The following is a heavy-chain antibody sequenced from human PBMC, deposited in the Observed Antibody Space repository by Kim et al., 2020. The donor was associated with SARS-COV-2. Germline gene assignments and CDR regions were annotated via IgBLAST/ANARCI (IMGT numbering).Heavy chain of an antibody. CDR2: ISGSGGST. CDR3: AKDPHITMVRGVSPSLGFDY. D-gene: IGHD3-10*01. V-gene: IGHV3-23*01. CDR1: GFTFSSYA. J-gene: IGHJ4*02. Sequence: GGSLRLSCAASGFTFSSYAMSWVRQAPGKGLEWVSAISGSGGSTYYADSVKGRFTISRDNSKNTLYLQMNSLRAEDTAVYYCAKDPHITMVRGVSPSLGFDYWGQGTLVTVSS.